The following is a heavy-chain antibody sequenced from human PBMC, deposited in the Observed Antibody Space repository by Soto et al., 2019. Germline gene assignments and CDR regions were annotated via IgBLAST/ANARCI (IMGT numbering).Heavy chain of an antibody. CDR3: AIVASTDWFVP. CDR1: GYTFTSTT. J-gene: IGHJ5*02. Sequence: QVQLVQSGAEVKEPGASVKVSCKASGYTFTSTTIIWVRQAPGQGLEWVGWISPYNGDSNYAERLQGRVTLTTDTYTSTTYRELRSLRSDDTAVYFCAIVASTDWFVPWGQGPLVTVSS. CDR2: ISPYNGDS. V-gene: IGHV1-18*04.